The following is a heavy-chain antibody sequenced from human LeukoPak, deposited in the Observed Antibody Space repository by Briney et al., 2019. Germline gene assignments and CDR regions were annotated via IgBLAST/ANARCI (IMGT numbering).Heavy chain of an antibody. D-gene: IGHD6-13*01. J-gene: IGHJ3*02. CDR1: GGSFSGYY. CDR2: INHSGST. CDR3: ASPVIAAADDAFDI. Sequence: PSETLSLTCAVYGGSFSGYYWSWLRQPPGKGLEWVGEINHSGSTNYNPSLKSRVTISVDTSKNQFSLKLSSVTAADTAVYYCASPVIAAADDAFDIWGQGTMVTVSS. V-gene: IGHV4-34*01.